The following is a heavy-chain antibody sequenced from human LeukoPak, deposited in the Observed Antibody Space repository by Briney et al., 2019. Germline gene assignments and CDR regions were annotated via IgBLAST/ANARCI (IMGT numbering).Heavy chain of an antibody. Sequence: GESLKISCKGSGYSFTSYWIGWVRPMPGKGLEWMGIIYPGDSDTRYSPSFQGQVTISADKSISTAYLQWSSLKASDTAMYYCARRSSGYIDAFDIWGQGTMVTVSS. D-gene: IGHD3-22*01. CDR1: GYSFTSYW. J-gene: IGHJ3*02. V-gene: IGHV5-51*01. CDR2: IYPGDSDT. CDR3: ARRSSGYIDAFDI.